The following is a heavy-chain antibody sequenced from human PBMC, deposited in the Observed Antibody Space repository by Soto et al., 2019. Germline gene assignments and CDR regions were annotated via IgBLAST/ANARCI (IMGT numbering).Heavy chain of an antibody. J-gene: IGHJ4*02. D-gene: IGHD7-27*01. Sequence: ASVKVSCKASGYTFTSYYMHWVRQAPGQGLEWMGIINPSGGSTSYAQKFQGRVTMTRDTSTSTVYMELSSLRSEDTAVYYCARDLDRGRLGGYFDYWGQGTLVTVSS. CDR3: ARDLDRGRLGGYFDY. V-gene: IGHV1-46*01. CDR1: GYTFTSYY. CDR2: INPSGGST.